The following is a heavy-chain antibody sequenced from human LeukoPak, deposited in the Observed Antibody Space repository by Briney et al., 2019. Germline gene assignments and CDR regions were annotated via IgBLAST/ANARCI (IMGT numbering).Heavy chain of an antibody. CDR1: GFTFSNFY. CDR2: IKEEGSET. J-gene: IGHJ4*02. Sequence: GGSLRLSCVASGFTFSNFYMGWVRQAPGKGLEWVANIKEEGSETHYVDSVKGRFTISRDNAKNSLDLQMNSLRAEDTAVYYCARRKEVQTTFDCWGQGTLVTVSS. CDR3: ARRKEVQTTFDC. V-gene: IGHV3-7*01. D-gene: IGHD4/OR15-4a*01.